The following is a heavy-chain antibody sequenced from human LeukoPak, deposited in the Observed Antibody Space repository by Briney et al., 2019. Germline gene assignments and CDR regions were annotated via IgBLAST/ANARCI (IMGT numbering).Heavy chain of an antibody. J-gene: IGHJ4*02. D-gene: IGHD5-24*01. V-gene: IGHV4-59*01. CDR1: GGSISSYY. CDR2: ISYSGIN. Sequence: SETLSLTCTVSGGSISSYYWSWIRQPPGKGLEWIGYISYSGINNYNPSLKSRVTISVDTSKNHSSLKLTSVTAADTAVYYCARDVRRRDGYNYAEVWGQGTLVTVSS. CDR3: ARDVRRRDGYNYAEV.